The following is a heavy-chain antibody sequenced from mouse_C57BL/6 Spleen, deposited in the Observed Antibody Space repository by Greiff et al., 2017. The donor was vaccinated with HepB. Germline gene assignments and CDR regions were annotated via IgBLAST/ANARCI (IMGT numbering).Heavy chain of an antibody. D-gene: IGHD1-1*01. CDR1: GFNIKDYY. CDR3: TVTTVPLDY. Sequence: EVQLQQSGAELVRPGASVKLSCTASGFNIKDYYMHWVKQRPEQGLEWIGRIDPEDGDTESAPKFQGKATMTADTSSNTAHLQLSSLTSGDTAVYDCTVTTVPLDYWGKGATLTVSA. CDR2: IDPEDGDT. J-gene: IGHJ2*01. V-gene: IGHV14-1*01.